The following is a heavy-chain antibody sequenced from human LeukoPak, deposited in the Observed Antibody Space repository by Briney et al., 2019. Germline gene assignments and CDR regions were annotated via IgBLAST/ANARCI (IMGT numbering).Heavy chain of an antibody. CDR1: GFTFRTYW. V-gene: IGHV3-7*02. Sequence: GGSLKLSCTASGFTFRTYWMGWVRQPPGQGLEWVANINEDVSTKDYLHSMKGRFTITTDNAKNSLYLEVNSLRAEDTAVYYCSRLQPVPFGEFEYWGQGTLVTVSS. J-gene: IGHJ4*02. CDR2: INEDVSTK. D-gene: IGHD3-16*01. CDR3: SRLQPVPFGEFEY.